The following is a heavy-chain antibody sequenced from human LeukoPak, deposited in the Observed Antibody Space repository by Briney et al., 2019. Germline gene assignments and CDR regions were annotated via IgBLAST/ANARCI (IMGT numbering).Heavy chain of an antibody. CDR1: DDSISSSSYS. CDR3: TRLDYYGSGRTNLYYIDV. J-gene: IGHJ6*03. D-gene: IGHD3-10*01. CDR2: IFYRWNT. Sequence: SETLSLTCSVSDDSISSSSYSWGWIRRPPGKGLEWLGNIFYRWNTYYNPSLKSRVTISIDTSRKHLSLRLTSVTAADTAVYYCTRLDYYGSGRTNLYYIDVWGKGTTVTISS. V-gene: IGHV4-39*02.